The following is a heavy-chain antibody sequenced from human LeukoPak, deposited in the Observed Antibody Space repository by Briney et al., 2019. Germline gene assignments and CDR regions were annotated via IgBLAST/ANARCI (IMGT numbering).Heavy chain of an antibody. D-gene: IGHD6-13*01. V-gene: IGHV1-18*01. CDR2: ISAYNGST. CDR3: AREMEIAGTSDY. CDR1: GYTFTSYG. J-gene: IGHJ4*02. Sequence: ASVKVSCKASGYTFTSYGISWVRQAPGQGLEWMGWISAYNGSTNYAQKLQGRVTMTTDTSTSTAYMELRSLRSDDTAVYYCAREMEIAGTSDYWGQGTLVTVSS.